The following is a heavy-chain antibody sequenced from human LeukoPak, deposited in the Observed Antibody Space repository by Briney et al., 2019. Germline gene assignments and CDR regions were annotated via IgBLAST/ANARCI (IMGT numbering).Heavy chain of an antibody. CDR1: GFTFSSYS. D-gene: IGHD3-9*01. Sequence: GGSLRLSCAASGFTFSSYSMNWVRQAPGKGLEWVSSISSSSSYIYYADSVKGRFTISRDNAKNSLYLQMNSLGAEDTAVYYCARDFYDILTGYPNAFDIWGQGTMVTVSS. CDR2: ISSSSSYI. CDR3: ARDFYDILTGYPNAFDI. J-gene: IGHJ3*02. V-gene: IGHV3-21*01.